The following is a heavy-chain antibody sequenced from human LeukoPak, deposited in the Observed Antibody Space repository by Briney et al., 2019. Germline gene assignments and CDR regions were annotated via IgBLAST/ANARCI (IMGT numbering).Heavy chain of an antibody. CDR2: IKQDGSEK. D-gene: IGHD4-17*01. J-gene: IGHJ6*02. CDR3: ARDPATDYGDYEVDV. V-gene: IGHV3-7*01. CDR1: GFTFSSYW. Sequence: GGSLRLSCAASGFTFSSYWMSWVRQAPGKGLEWVANIKQDGSEKYYVDSVKGRFTISRDNAKNSLYLQMNSLRAEDTAVYYCARDPATDYGDYEVDVWGQGTTVTVSS.